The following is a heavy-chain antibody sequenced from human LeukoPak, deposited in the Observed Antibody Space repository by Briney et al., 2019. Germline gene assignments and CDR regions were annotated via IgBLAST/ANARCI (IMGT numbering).Heavy chain of an antibody. CDR3: ARDPPSWRELGREAFDI. V-gene: IGHV1-69*01. D-gene: IGHD1-26*01. CDR1: GGTFSSYA. J-gene: IGHJ3*02. Sequence: SVKVSCKASGGTFSSYAISWVRQAPGQGLEWMGGIIPIFGTANYAQKFQGRVTITADESTSTAYMVLSSLRSEDTAVYYCARDPPSWRELGREAFDIWGQGTMVTVSS. CDR2: IIPIFGTA.